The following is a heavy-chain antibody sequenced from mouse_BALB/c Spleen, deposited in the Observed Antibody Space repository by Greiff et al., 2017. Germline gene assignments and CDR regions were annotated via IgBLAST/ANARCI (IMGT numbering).Heavy chain of an antibody. CDR1: GFTFSNYW. D-gene: IGHD2-2*01. Sequence: EVKLMESGGGLVQPGGSMKLSCVASGFTFSNYWMNWVRQSPEKGLEWVAEIRLKSNNYATHYAESVKGRFTISRDDSKSSVYLQMNNLRAEDTGIYYCTRIYYGYDGYWGQGTTLTVSS. J-gene: IGHJ2*01. CDR3: TRIYYGYDGY. CDR2: IRLKSNNYAT. V-gene: IGHV6-6*02.